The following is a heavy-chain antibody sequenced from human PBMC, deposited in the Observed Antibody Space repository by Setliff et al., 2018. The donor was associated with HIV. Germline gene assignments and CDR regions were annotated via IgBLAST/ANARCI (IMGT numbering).Heavy chain of an antibody. D-gene: IGHD1-26*01. J-gene: IGHJ6*02. CDR2: ISSSGGTI. CDR1: GFTFSSYE. V-gene: IGHV3-48*03. Sequence: PGGSLRLSCAASGFTFSSYEMNWVRQAPGKGLEWVSYISSSGGTIYYADSVKGRFTISRDNAKNSLYLQMNSLRAEDTAVYYCARTYSGDYWGYHYYYYAMDVWGQGTTVTVSS. CDR3: ARTYSGDYWGYHYYYYAMDV.